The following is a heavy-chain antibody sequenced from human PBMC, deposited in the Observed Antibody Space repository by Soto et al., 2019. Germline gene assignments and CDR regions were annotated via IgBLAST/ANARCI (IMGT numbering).Heavy chain of an antibody. D-gene: IGHD1-1*01. V-gene: IGHV1-46*01. CDR2: IYTSDGSA. J-gene: IGHJ5*01. Sequence: GASVKVSCKASGYTFTSYQMHWMRQAPRQGLEWMGLIYTSDGSATYGQKFQGRVTMTRDTSTSTVHMELSSLKSEDTAMYFCARLVNWKAVFDSWGQGTLVTVS. CDR1: GYTFTSYQ. CDR3: ARLVNWKAVFDS.